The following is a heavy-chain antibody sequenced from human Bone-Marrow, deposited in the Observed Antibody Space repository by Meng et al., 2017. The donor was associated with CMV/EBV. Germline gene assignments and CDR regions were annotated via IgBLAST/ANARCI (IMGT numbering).Heavy chain of an antibody. CDR3: ASGDSGSYYFDY. CDR2: IRYDGSNK. CDR1: GFTFSSYG. V-gene: IGHV3-30*02. D-gene: IGHD1-26*01. J-gene: IGHJ4*02. Sequence: GESLKISCAASGFTFSSYGMHWDRQAPGKGLEWVAFIRYDGSNKYYADSVKCRFTISRDNSKNTLYLQMNSLRAEDTAVYYCASGDSGSYYFDYWGQGTLVTVSS.